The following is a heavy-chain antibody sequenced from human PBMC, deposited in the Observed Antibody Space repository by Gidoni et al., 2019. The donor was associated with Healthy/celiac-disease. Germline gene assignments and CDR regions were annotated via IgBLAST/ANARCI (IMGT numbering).Heavy chain of an antibody. CDR1: GDSVSSNSAA. Sequence: VHLPPSGPGLVQPSPSLSLPCALSGDSVSSNSAAWNCIRQSPSRGLEWLGRTYYRSKWYNDYAVSVKSRITINPDTAKNQFARQLNSVTPEDTAVYYCARDDPRGYSSSWYPDYYYMDVWGKGTTVTGSS. CDR3: ARDDPRGYSSSWYPDYYYMDV. V-gene: IGHV6-1*01. CDR2: TYYRSKWYN. J-gene: IGHJ6*03. D-gene: IGHD6-13*01.